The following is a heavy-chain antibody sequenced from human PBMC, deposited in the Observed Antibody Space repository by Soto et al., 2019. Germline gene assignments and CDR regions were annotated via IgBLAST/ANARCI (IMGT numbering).Heavy chain of an antibody. CDR2: IYPIESDT. CDR3: ARRVASATYPVY. Sequence: GESLKISRQGSGYRLTTYLIASVRQMPGKGLECLGIIYPIESDTRYSPSFQGQVTISADKSSGTAYLQWSSLKASDTAMYYCARRVASATYPVYWVQETLVTV. D-gene: IGHD3-10*01. CDR1: GYRLTTYL. V-gene: IGHV5-51*01. J-gene: IGHJ4*02.